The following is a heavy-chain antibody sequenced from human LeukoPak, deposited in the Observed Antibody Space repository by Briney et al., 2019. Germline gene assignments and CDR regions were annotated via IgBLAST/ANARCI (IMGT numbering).Heavy chain of an antibody. CDR3: ASADYGSGRVIGY. Sequence: SETLSLTCAVYGGSFSGYYWSWIRQPPGKGLEWIGEINHSGSTNYNPSLKRRVTISVDTSKNQFSLKLSSVTAADTAVYYCASADYGSGRVIGYWGQGTLVTVSS. V-gene: IGHV4-34*01. CDR2: INHSGST. J-gene: IGHJ4*02. D-gene: IGHD3-10*01. CDR1: GGSFSGYY.